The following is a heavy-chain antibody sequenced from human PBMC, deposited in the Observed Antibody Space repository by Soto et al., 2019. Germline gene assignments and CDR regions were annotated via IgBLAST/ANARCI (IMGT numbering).Heavy chain of an antibody. CDR1: GGSISSGGYS. J-gene: IGHJ4*02. CDR3: ARGGADFYDSSGYYFSPYYFDT. D-gene: IGHD3-22*01. Sequence: SETLSLTCAVSGGSISSGGYSWSWIRQPPGKGLEWIGYIYHSGSTYYNPSLKSRVTISVDRSKNQFSLTLSSVTAADTAVYYCARGGADFYDSSGYYFSPYYFDTWGQGTPVTVSS. CDR2: IYHSGST. V-gene: IGHV4-30-2*01.